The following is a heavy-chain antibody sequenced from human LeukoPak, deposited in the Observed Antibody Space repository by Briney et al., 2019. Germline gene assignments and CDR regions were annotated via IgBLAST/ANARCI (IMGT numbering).Heavy chain of an antibody. V-gene: IGHV3-74*01. CDR3: ARDQSSVFDY. CDR1: GFTFSSYW. J-gene: IGHJ4*02. CDR2: INRDGSST. Sequence: PGGSLRLSCAASGFTFSSYWMHWVRQGPGKGLVWVSRINRDGSSTTYADSVKGRFTISRDNAKNTLHLQMNSLRAEDTAVYYCARDQSSVFDYWGQGTLVTVSS. D-gene: IGHD3-22*01.